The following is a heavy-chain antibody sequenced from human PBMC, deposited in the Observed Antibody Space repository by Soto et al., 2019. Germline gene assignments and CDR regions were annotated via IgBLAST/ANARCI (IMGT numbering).Heavy chain of an antibody. Sequence: PSETLSLTCAVYGGSFSCYYWSLIRQPPGKGLEWIGEINHSGSTNYNPSLKSRVTISVDTSKNQFSLKLSSVTAADTAVYYCARGRRFFYSYGLVYDYYGMDVWGQGTTVTVSS. CDR3: ARGRRFFYSYGLVYDYYGMDV. D-gene: IGHD5-18*01. CDR1: GGSFSCYY. CDR2: INHSGST. J-gene: IGHJ6*02. V-gene: IGHV4-34*01.